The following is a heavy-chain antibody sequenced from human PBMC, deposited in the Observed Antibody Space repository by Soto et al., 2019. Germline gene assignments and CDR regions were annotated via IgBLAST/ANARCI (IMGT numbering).Heavy chain of an antibody. D-gene: IGHD6-6*01. CDR2: IRSKAYGGTT. CDR1: GFTFGDYA. CDR3: TRTSSIAARGVLDY. Sequence: GGSLRLSCTASGFTFGDYAMSWFRQAPGKGLEWVGFIRSKAYGGTTEYAASVKGRFTISRDDSKSIAYLQMNSLKTEDTAVYYCTRTSSIAARGVLDYWGQGTLVTVSS. J-gene: IGHJ4*02. V-gene: IGHV3-49*03.